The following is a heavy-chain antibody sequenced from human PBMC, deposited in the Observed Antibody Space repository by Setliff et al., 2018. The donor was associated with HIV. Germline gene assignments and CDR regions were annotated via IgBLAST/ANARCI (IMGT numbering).Heavy chain of an antibody. CDR3: ARGWVRGPIISPGTYFSYGLDV. D-gene: IGHD3-10*01. J-gene: IGHJ6*02. CDR2: IYYSGSA. CDR1: RDSIRNGAYY. Sequence: PSETLSLTCTVSRDSIRNGAYYWGWIRQPPGKGLEWIGSIYYSGSAHYNPSLRSRVTISVDTSKNQFSLKLTSMTAADTAVYYCARGWVRGPIISPGTYFSYGLDVWGQGTPVTVSS. V-gene: IGHV4-39*07.